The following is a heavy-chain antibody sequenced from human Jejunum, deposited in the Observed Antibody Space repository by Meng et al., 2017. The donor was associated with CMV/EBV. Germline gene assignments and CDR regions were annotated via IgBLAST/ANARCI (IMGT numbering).Heavy chain of an antibody. J-gene: IGHJ6*02. V-gene: IGHV3-30*02. CDR1: GFNFNINN. Sequence: QVPRVESGGGGVQPGGSLRLSCVASGFNFNINNMHWVRQAPGKGLEWVAFIRYDGSDKWYAESLKGRLTISRDNSKNSLYLQMNSLGPDDSSTYYCAKDGEYYGMDVWGQGTMVTVSS. CDR2: IRYDGSDK. D-gene: IGHD2-21*01. CDR3: AKDGEYYGMDV.